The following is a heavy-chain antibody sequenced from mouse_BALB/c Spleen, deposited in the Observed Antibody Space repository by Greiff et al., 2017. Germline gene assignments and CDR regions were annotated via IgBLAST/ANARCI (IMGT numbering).Heavy chain of an antibody. CDR3: ARGATMIKDYFDY. Sequence: EVKLLESGPSLVKPSQTLSLTCSVTGDSITSGYWNWIRKFPGNKLEYMGYISYSGSTYYNPSLKSRISITRDTSKNQYYLQLNSVTTEDTATYYCARGATMIKDYFDYWGQGTTLTVAS. CDR1: GDSITSGY. J-gene: IGHJ2*01. D-gene: IGHD2-4*01. V-gene: IGHV3-8*02. CDR2: ISYSGST.